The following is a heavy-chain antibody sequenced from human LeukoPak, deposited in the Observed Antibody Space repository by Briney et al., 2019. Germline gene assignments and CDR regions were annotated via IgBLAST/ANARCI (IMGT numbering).Heavy chain of an antibody. CDR2: IDPSDSYT. D-gene: IGHD6-6*01. CDR1: GYSFTSYW. V-gene: IGHV5-10-1*01. Sequence: RGESLLISCKGSGYSFTSYWISWVRQLPGKGLEWMGRIDPSDSYTNYSPSFQGHVTISADKSISTAYLQWSSLKASDTAMYYCARRSDSSSSLDPWGQETLVTVSS. CDR3: ARRSDSSSSLDP. J-gene: IGHJ5*02.